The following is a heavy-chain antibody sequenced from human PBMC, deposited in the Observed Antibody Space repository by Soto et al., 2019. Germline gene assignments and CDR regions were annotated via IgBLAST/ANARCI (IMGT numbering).Heavy chain of an antibody. CDR2: IDPSDSYT. Sequence: GESLKISCNGSGYSFTSYWISWVRQMPGKGLEWMGRIDPSDSYTNYSPSFQGHVTISADKSISTAYLQWSSLKASDTAMYYCALNPMDTAMGYGMDVWGQGTTVTVSS. CDR3: ALNPMDTAMGYGMDV. CDR1: GYSFTSYW. V-gene: IGHV5-10-1*01. D-gene: IGHD5-18*01. J-gene: IGHJ6*02.